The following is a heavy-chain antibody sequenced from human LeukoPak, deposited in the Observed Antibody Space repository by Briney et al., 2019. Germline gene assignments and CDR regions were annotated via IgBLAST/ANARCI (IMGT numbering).Heavy chain of an antibody. CDR3: ATQRTYDYVWGSPPGAFDI. CDR1: GYSFTNYW. Sequence: GESLKISCKGSGYSFTNYWIAWARQMTGRGLEWMGIIYPGDSDTRYSPSFQGQVTISADKSITTAYLQWSSLKASDTAMYYCATQRTYDYVWGSPPGAFDIWGQGTMVTVSS. V-gene: IGHV5-51*01. D-gene: IGHD3-16*01. CDR2: IYPGDSDT. J-gene: IGHJ3*02.